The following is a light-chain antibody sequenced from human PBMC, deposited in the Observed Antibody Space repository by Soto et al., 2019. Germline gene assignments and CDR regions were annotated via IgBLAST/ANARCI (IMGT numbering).Light chain of an antibody. CDR2: AAS. J-gene: IGKJ4*01. V-gene: IGKV1-27*01. CDR3: QRYNSAPLT. CDR1: QAISNS. Sequence: DIQMTQSPSSLSASVGDRVTITCRASQAISNSLAWYQQKPGKVPKLLIYAASTLRSGVPSRFSGSGSGTDVTLTISGLQPEDVASYYCQRYNSAPLTFGGGT.